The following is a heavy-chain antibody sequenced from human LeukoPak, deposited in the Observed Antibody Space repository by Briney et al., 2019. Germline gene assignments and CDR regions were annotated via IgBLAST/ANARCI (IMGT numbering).Heavy chain of an antibody. CDR2: ISSSGSTI. CDR1: GFTFSSYE. D-gene: IGHD3-3*01. J-gene: IGHJ2*01. CDR3: ARDASDYWFFDL. V-gene: IGHV3-48*03. Sequence: GGSLRLSCAASGFTFSSYEMNWVRQAPGKGLEWVSYISSSGSTIYYADSLKGRFTISRDNAKNSLYLQMNSLRAEDTALYYCARDASDYWFFDLWGRGTLVTVSS.